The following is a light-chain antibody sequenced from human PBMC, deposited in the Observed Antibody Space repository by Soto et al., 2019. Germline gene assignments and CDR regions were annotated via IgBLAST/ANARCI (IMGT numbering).Light chain of an antibody. J-gene: IGLJ2*01. CDR3: SSYAGTNNLI. CDR1: SSDVGGYKY. Sequence: QSVLTQPPSASGSPGQSVTISCTGTSSDVGGYKYVSWYQQHPGKAPKLMIYEVTKRPSGVPDRFSGSKSGKTASLTVSGLQAEDEADYYCSSYAGTNNLIFGGGTKVTVL. V-gene: IGLV2-8*01. CDR2: EVT.